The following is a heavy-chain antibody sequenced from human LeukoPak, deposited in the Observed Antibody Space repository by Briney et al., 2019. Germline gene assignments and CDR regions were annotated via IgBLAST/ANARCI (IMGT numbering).Heavy chain of an antibody. CDR2: IPYDGSNK. CDR1: GFSFSNYA. J-gene: IGHJ4*02. V-gene: IGHV3-30*04. Sequence: GGSLRLSCAASGFSFSNYAMHWVRQAPGKGLEWVAVIPYDGSNKYYADSVKGRFTISKDNSKNTLYLQVNSPRAEDTAVYYCATDRIIFDYWGQGTLVTVSS. CDR3: ATDRIIFDY.